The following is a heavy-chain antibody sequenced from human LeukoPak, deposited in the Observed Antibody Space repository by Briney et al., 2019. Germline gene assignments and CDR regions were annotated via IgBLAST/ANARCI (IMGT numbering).Heavy chain of an antibody. CDR3: ARAWRVKGPSFSLHIDY. CDR2: IYYSGST. Sequence: SETLSLTCTVSGGSISRGGYYWSWIRQHPGKGLEWIGYIYYSGSTYYNPSLKSRVTISVDTSKNQFSLKLSSVTAADTAVYYCARAWRVKGPSFSLHIDYWGQGTLVTVSS. J-gene: IGHJ4*02. V-gene: IGHV4-31*03. CDR1: GGSISRGGYY. D-gene: IGHD3-3*01.